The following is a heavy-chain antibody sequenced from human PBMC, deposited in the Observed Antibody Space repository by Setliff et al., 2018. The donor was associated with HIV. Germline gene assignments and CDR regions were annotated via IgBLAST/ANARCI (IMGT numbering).Heavy chain of an antibody. CDR3: VREGHCVGVKCYSTDV. J-gene: IGHJ6*02. Sequence: ASVKVSCKASGYTFTSYCMHWVRQAPGQGLEWMGIINPSGGSTIYARNFQGRVTMTRDTSTSTVYMELSSLGCEDTAVYYCVREGHCVGVKCYSTDVWGQGTTITVSS. CDR1: GYTFTSYC. V-gene: IGHV1-46*01. D-gene: IGHD2-15*01. CDR2: INPSGGST.